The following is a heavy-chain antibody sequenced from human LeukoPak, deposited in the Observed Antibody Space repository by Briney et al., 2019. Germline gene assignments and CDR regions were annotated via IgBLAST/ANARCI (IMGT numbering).Heavy chain of an antibody. V-gene: IGHV3-7*01. CDR2: IKEDGSGK. CDR3: ARDRESNWYPFLDS. CDR1: GFTFTNYL. J-gene: IGHJ4*02. Sequence: PGESLRISCATSGFTFTNYLMSWVRQTPGKWLEWVANIKEDGSGKWYVDSVRGRFTISRDNAKNSLYLQMNSLRAEDTAVYYCARDRESNWYPFLDSWGQGTLVTVSS. D-gene: IGHD6-13*01.